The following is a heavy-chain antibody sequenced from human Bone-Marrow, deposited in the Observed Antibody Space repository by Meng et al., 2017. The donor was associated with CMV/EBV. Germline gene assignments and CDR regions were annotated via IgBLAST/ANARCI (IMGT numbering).Heavy chain of an antibody. CDR3: VRDLLTGYHDS. D-gene: IGHD3-9*01. J-gene: IGHJ4*02. Sequence: GGSLRLSCAVSGFTFSSYWMTWVRQVPGKGLEWVANIRPEGNEKFYVDSVVGRFFISRDNAKNSLYLQMNSLTAEDTAVYYCVRDLLTGYHDSWGQGTLASSSS. CDR1: GFTFSSYW. CDR2: IRPEGNEK. V-gene: IGHV3-7*01.